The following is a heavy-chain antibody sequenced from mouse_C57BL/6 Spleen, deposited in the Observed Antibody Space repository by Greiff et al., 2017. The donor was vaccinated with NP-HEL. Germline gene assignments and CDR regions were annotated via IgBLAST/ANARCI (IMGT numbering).Heavy chain of an antibody. J-gene: IGHJ4*01. CDR3: AREGDYHYAMDY. D-gene: IGHD2-4*01. CDR1: GFTFSSYA. CDR2: ISDGGSYT. Sequence: EVHLVASGGGLVKPGGSLKLSCAASGFTFSSYAMSWVRQTPEKRLEWVATISDGGSYTYYPDNVKGRFTISRDNAKNNLYLQMSHLKSEDTAMYYCAREGDYHYAMDYWGQGTSVTVSS. V-gene: IGHV5-4*01.